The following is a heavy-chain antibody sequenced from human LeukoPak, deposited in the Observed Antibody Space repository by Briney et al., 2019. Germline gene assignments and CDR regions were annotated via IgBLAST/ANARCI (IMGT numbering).Heavy chain of an antibody. CDR2: IVTLAAPT. Sequence: SVKSSCKASRGTLSTDGINCVRQTGQGLEWMGGIVTLAAPTNYTKKSQDRVTLTTDGPRTTAYMGVRSLRSDDSAVYFCVRGVRNYGLDSYYYMDVWGKGAAVTVSS. D-gene: IGHD3-10*01. CDR3: VRGVRNYGLDSYYYMDV. J-gene: IGHJ6*03. CDR1: RGTLSTDG. V-gene: IGHV1-69*05.